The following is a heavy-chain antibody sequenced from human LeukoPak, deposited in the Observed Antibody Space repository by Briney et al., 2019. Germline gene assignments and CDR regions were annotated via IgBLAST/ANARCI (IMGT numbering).Heavy chain of an antibody. CDR1: GGTFSSYS. J-gene: IGHJ3*02. Sequence: SVKVSCKASGGTFSSYSISWVRQAPGQGIEWMGGIIPIFGTANYAQKFQGRVTITADESTSTAYMELSSLRSEDTAVYYCARVRSGSDSGWEAFDIWGQGTMVTVSS. CDR2: IIPIFGTA. D-gene: IGHD6-19*01. CDR3: ARVRSGSDSGWEAFDI. V-gene: IGHV1-69*01.